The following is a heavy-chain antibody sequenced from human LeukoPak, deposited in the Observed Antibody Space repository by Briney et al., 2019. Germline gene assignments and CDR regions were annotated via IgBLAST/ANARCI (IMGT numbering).Heavy chain of an antibody. CDR1: GFTFSSYS. V-gene: IGHV3-21*01. Sequence: GGSLRLSCAASGFTFSSYSMNWVRQAPGKGLEWVSSISSSSSYIYYADSVKGRFTISRDNAKNSLYLQMNSLRAEDTAVYYCARRNYNYFYMDAWGKGTTVTVSS. CDR3: ARRNYNYFYMDA. CDR2: ISSSSSYI. J-gene: IGHJ6*03.